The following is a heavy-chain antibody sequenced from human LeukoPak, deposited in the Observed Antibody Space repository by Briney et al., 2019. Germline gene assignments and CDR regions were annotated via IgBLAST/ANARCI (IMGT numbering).Heavy chain of an antibody. D-gene: IGHD5-24*01. CDR1: GGSFSGYY. V-gene: IGHV4-34*01. Sequence: PSETLSLTCAVHGGSFSGYYWSWIRQPPGKGLEWIGEINHSGSTNYNPSLKSRVTISVDTSKNQFSLKLSSVTAADTAVYYCARVEIAVSLRFDYWGQGTLATVSS. J-gene: IGHJ4*02. CDR2: INHSGST. CDR3: ARVEIAVSLRFDY.